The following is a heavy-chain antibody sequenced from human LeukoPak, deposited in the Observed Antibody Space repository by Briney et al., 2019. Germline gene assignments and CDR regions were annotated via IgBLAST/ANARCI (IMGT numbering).Heavy chain of an antibody. D-gene: IGHD3-22*01. J-gene: IGHJ3*02. CDR1: GFDFNTYS. Sequence: GRSLRLSCAGSGFDFNTYSMNWIRQAPGKGLEWVSSISSGSSYIYYADSVKGRFTISRDNAKNSLYLQMNSLRDEDTAVYYCARVSQVDDYYDSSVQDAFDIWGQGTMVTVSS. CDR2: ISSGSSYI. CDR3: ARVSQVDDYYDSSVQDAFDI. V-gene: IGHV3-21*01.